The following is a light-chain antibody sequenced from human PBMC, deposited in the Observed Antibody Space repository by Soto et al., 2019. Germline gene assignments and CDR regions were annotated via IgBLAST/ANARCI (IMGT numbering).Light chain of an antibody. Sequence: EIVLTQSPVTLSLSPGERATLSCRASQSVSKYLAWYQQKPGQAPRLLIYDASNRASDIPARFSGSGSGTDFTLTISSLEPEDFAVYHCQQRSNWPLTFGGGTKVEIK. CDR2: DAS. CDR1: QSVSKY. V-gene: IGKV3-11*01. J-gene: IGKJ4*01. CDR3: QQRSNWPLT.